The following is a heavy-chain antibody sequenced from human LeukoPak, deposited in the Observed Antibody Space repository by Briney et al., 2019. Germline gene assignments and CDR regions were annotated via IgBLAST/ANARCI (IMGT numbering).Heavy chain of an antibody. Sequence: SETLSLTCAVYGGSFSGYYWSWIRQPPGKGLEWIGEINHSGSTNYNPSLKSRVTISVDTSKNQFSLKLSSVTAADTAVYYCARDRGSQPFIDYWGQGTLVTVSS. CDR2: INHSGST. CDR1: GGSFSGYY. D-gene: IGHD1-26*01. V-gene: IGHV4-34*01. J-gene: IGHJ4*02. CDR3: ARDRGSQPFIDY.